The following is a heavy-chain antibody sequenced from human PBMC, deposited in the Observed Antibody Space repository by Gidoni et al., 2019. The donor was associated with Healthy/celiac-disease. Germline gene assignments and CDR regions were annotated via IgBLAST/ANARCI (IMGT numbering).Heavy chain of an antibody. CDR2: INHSGST. CDR3: TRGSGSKIAVAGTYYGMDV. V-gene: IGHV4-34*01. CDR1: GGYFIGYY. Sequence: QVQLQQWRAGLLKPSETLSLTCADHGGYFIGYYWSWIRQPPGNGLELIGEINHSGSTNYNPSLKSRVTISVDTSKNQFSLKLSSVTAADTAVYYCTRGSGSKIAVAGTYYGMDVCGQGATVTVSS. J-gene: IGHJ6*02. D-gene: IGHD6-19*01.